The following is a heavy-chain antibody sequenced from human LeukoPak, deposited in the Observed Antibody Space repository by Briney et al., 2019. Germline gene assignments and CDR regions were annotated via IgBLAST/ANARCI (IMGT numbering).Heavy chain of an antibody. CDR1: GGSISSYY. D-gene: IGHD6-19*01. CDR3: ARQGAVAGRFDY. V-gene: IGHV4-59*08. CDR2: IYYSGST. Sequence: SETLSLTCTVSGGSISSYYWSWIRQPPGKGLEWIGYIYYSGSTNYNPSLKSRVTISVDTSKNQFSLKLSSVTASDTAVYYCARQGAVAGRFDYWGQGTLVTVSS. J-gene: IGHJ4*02.